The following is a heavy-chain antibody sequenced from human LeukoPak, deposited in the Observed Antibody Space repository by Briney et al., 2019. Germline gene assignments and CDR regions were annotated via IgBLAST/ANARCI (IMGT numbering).Heavy chain of an antibody. CDR1: GFTSTSYA. V-gene: IGHV3-23*01. Sequence: GGSLRLSCAASGFTSTSYAMAWVRQAPGKGLEWVSAISGSGGRTYYADSVKGRFTISRDNSKNTLYLQMNSLRAEDTAVYYCARDEVLDSSSWYGPSYYYGMDVWGQGTTVTVSS. CDR2: ISGSGGRT. J-gene: IGHJ6*02. D-gene: IGHD6-13*01. CDR3: ARDEVLDSSSWYGPSYYYGMDV.